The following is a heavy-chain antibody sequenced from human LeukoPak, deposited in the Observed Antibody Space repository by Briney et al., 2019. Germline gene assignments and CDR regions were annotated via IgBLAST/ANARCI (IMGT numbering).Heavy chain of an antibody. D-gene: IGHD3-10*01. V-gene: IGHV3-64D*09. J-gene: IGHJ4*02. CDR3: VKDLRAPYGSGSYYTDY. CDR2: ICSNGGST. CDR1: GFTFSSYS. Sequence: PGGSLRLSCLASGFTFSSYSMHWVRPAPGEGLEYVSAICSNGGSTYYADSVKGRFTISRDNSKNTLYLQMSSLRAEDTAVYYCVKDLRAPYGSGSYYTDYWGQGTLVTVSS.